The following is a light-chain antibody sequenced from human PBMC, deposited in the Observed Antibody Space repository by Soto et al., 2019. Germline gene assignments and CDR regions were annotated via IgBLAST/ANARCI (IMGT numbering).Light chain of an antibody. CDR1: RSDIAPYNY. V-gene: IGLV2-14*01. J-gene: IGLJ1*01. CDR3: SSYTSSTNYV. Sequence: QSVLTQPASVSGSPGQSVTISCTGPRSDIAPYNYVSWYQQHPGKAPKLIIYEVSYRPSGISNRFSGSKSGNTASLTISGLQAEDEADYYCSSYTSSTNYVFGTGTKVTVL. CDR2: EVS.